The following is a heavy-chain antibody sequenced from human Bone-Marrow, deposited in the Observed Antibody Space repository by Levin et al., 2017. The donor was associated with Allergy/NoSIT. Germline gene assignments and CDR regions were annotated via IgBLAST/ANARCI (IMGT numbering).Heavy chain of an antibody. CDR1: GFTFNNYG. CDR2: IWYDGSLK. J-gene: IGHJ6*02. Sequence: PAGGSLRLSCTTSGFTFNNYGMHWVRQAPGKGLEWVAVIWYDGSLKFYGDSVKGRFTISRDSSKNTLYLQMNSLRAEDTAVYYCVRDREVENDYSSYGMDVWGQGTTVTVSS. V-gene: IGHV3-33*01. CDR3: VRDREVENDYSSYGMDV. D-gene: IGHD4/OR15-4a*01.